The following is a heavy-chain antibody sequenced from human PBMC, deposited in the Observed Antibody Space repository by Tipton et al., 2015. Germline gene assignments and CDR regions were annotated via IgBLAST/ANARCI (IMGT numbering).Heavy chain of an antibody. V-gene: IGHV3-9*01. CDR3: VKDGWNRDQDYYYYYAWDV. J-gene: IGHJ6*02. CDR2: LSWNSGSI. D-gene: IGHD1-1*01. CDR1: GFTFEDYG. Sequence: YLRLSCAAFGFTFEDYGMHWVRQAPGKGLEWVSRLSWNSGSIAYADSVNVRFTISRDKAKNSLYLQMNSLRVEDTALYYCVKDGWNRDQDYYYYYAWDVWGLGTMVTVSS.